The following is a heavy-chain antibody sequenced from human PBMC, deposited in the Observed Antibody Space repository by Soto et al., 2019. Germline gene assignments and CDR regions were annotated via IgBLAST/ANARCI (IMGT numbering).Heavy chain of an antibody. J-gene: IGHJ6*02. Sequence: ASVKVSCKASGYTFTSYYIHWVRQAPGEGLEWMGIINPSGGSTSYAQKFQGRVTMTRDTSTSTVYMELSSLRSEDTAVYYCARSKRHDFWSGPLDYYYYGMDVWGQGTTVTVSS. CDR3: ARSKRHDFWSGPLDYYYYGMDV. V-gene: IGHV1-46*01. CDR2: INPSGGST. D-gene: IGHD3-3*01. CDR1: GYTFTSYY.